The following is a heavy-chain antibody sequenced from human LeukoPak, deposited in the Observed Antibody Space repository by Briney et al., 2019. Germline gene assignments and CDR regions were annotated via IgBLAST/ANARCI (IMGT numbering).Heavy chain of an antibody. J-gene: IGHJ6*02. CDR1: GFTLSTYE. V-gene: IGHV3-48*03. CDR2: IGRYGVTT. Sequence: GGSLRLSCAASGFTLSTYEMNWVRQAPGKGLEWVAYIGRYGVTTYYADSVKGRFTISGDNAKNSLNLQMNSLRAEDTAVYYCATLSDRNFYYSYGLDVWGQGTTVAVS. D-gene: IGHD1-14*01. CDR3: ATLSDRNFYYSYGLDV.